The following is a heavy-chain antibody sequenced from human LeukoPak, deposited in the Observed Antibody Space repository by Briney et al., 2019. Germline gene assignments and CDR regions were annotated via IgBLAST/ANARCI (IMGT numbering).Heavy chain of an antibody. CDR2: INHSGST. J-gene: IGHJ6*02. CDR3: ARRLRNYYYYGMDV. V-gene: IGHV4-34*01. Sequence: SETLSLTCAVYGGSFSGYYWSWIRQPPGKGLKWIGEINHSGSTNYNPSLKSRVTISVDTSKNQFSLKLSSVTAADTAVYYCARRLRNYYYYGMDVWGQGTTVTVSS. D-gene: IGHD5-12*01. CDR1: GGSFSGYY.